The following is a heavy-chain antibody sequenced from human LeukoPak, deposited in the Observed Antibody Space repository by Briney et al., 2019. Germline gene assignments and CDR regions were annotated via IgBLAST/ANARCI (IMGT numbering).Heavy chain of an antibody. CDR3: TRNWGSDNWFDP. Sequence: GGSLRLSCAASGFTFSSYAMSWVRQAPGKGLEWVSVIYSGGSTYYADSVKGRFTISRDNSKNTLYLQMNSLRAEDTAVYYCTRNWGSDNWFDPWGQGTLVTVSS. J-gene: IGHJ5*02. V-gene: IGHV3-53*01. CDR1: GFTFSSYA. CDR2: IYSGGST. D-gene: IGHD7-27*01.